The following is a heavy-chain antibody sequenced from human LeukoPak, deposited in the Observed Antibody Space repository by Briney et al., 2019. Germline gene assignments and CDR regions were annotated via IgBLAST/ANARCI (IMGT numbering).Heavy chain of an antibody. Sequence: ASVKVSCKASGGTFSSYAISWVRQAPGQGLEWMGWIDPNSGGTNYAQKFQGRVTMTRDTSISTAYMELSRLRSDDTAVYYCAREFSRYYYMDVWGKGTTVTISS. V-gene: IGHV1-2*02. CDR2: IDPNSGGT. CDR3: AREFSRYYYMDV. CDR1: GGTFSSYA. J-gene: IGHJ6*03.